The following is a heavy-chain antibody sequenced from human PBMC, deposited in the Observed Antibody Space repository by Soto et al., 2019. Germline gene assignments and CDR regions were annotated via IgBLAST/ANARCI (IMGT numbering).Heavy chain of an antibody. V-gene: IGHV3-43*01. D-gene: IGHD1-26*01. CDR2: ISWDGGGT. Sequence: GGSLRLSCAASGFTFDDYTMHWVRQAPGKGLEWVSLISWDGGGTYYADSVKGRFTISRDNSKNSLYLQMNSLRTEDTALYYCAKAWASEAGRFYYGMDVWGQGTTVTVSS. J-gene: IGHJ6*02. CDR3: AKAWASEAGRFYYGMDV. CDR1: GFTFDDYT.